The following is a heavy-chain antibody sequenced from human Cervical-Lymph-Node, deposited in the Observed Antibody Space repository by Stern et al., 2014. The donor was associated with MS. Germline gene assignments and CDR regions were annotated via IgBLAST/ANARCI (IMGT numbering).Heavy chain of an antibody. J-gene: IGHJ4*02. V-gene: IGHV3-23*04. Sequence: EMQLVESGGGLVQPEGSLRLSCAVSGFTFSSYVMSWVRQAPGKGLEWVSGISGSGGGTYYADSVKGRFTISRDNSKNTLYLQMNSLRADDTALYYCVKDRVSADSWGQGTLVTVSS. D-gene: IGHD3-10*01. CDR1: GFTFSSYV. CDR2: ISGSGGGT. CDR3: VKDRVSADS.